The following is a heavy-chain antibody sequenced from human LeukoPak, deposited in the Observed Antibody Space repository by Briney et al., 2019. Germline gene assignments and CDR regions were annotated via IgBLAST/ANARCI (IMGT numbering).Heavy chain of an antibody. CDR2: IYLGDSDT. V-gene: IGHV5-51*01. J-gene: IGHJ5*02. D-gene: IGHD2-2*01. CDR3: ARQDGNCRSTSCLSWFDP. Sequence: GESLKISCKGSGYSFTSYWIGWVRQMPGKGLEWMGIIYLGDSDTRYSPSFQGQVTISADKSISTAYLQWSSLKASDTAMYYCARQDGNCRSTSCLSWFDPWGQGTLVTVSS. CDR1: GYSFTSYW.